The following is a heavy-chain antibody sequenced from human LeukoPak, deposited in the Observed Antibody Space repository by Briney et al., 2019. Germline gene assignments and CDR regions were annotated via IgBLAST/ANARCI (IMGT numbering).Heavy chain of an antibody. J-gene: IGHJ3*02. CDR3: ARDWERTTGILTHAFDI. D-gene: IGHD1-1*01. CDR1: GFTFDDYG. Sequence: PGGSLRPSCAASGFTFDDYGMSWVRQAPGKGLEWVSGINWNGGSTGYADSVKGRFTISRDNAKNSLYLQMNSLRAEDTALYHCARDWERTTGILTHAFDIWGQGTMVTVSS. V-gene: IGHV3-20*01. CDR2: INWNGGST.